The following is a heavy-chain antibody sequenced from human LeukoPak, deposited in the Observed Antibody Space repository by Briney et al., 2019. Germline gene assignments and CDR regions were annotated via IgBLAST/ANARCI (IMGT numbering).Heavy chain of an antibody. CDR2: INSDGSNIDGSRI. V-gene: IGHV3-74*01. J-gene: IGHJ4*02. CDR1: GFTFINYS. D-gene: IGHD3-10*01. Sequence: GGSLRLSCAASGFTFINYSMHWVRQAPGKGLVWVSRINSDGSNIDGSRITYADSVKGRFTISRDNAKNTLYLQMNSLRAEDTAVYYCVREGFANLLWDYWGQGTLVTVSS. CDR3: VREGFANLLWDY.